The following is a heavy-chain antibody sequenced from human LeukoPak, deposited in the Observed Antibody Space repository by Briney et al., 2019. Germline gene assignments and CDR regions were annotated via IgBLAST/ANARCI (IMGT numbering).Heavy chain of an antibody. Sequence: ASVKVSCKASGYTFTGHYIHWVRQAPGQGLEWMGFINPNSGGTNYAQKFQGRVPMTRDTSVSTAYMELSRLTSDDTAVYYCVRVGHTSGWDFDYWGQGTLVTVS. CDR3: VRVGHTSGWDFDY. V-gene: IGHV1-2*02. CDR2: INPNSGGT. J-gene: IGHJ4*02. CDR1: GYTFTGHY. D-gene: IGHD6-19*01.